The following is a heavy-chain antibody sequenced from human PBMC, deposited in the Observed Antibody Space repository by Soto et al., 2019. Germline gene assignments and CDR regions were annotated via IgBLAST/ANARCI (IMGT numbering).Heavy chain of an antibody. Sequence: SETLSLTCTVSGGSLSSGDYYWSWIRQPPGQGLESIVYIYYSESTYYTPSLKSRVTISVDTSKNQFSLKLSSVTAADTAVYFCARSRVGATGYYGMDVWGQGTTVTVSS. J-gene: IGHJ6*02. CDR3: ARSRVGATGYYGMDV. V-gene: IGHV4-30-4*01. CDR1: GGSLSSGDYY. CDR2: IYYSEST. D-gene: IGHD1-26*01.